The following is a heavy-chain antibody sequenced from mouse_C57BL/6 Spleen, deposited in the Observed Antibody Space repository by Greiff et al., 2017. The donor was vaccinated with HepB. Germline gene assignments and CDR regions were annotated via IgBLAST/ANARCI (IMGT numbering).Heavy chain of an antibody. D-gene: IGHD2-4*01. J-gene: IGHJ3*01. Sequence: VQLQQSGAELVRPGASVKLSCTASGFNIKDDYMHWVKQRPEQGLEWIGWIDPENGDTEYASKFQGKATITADTTSNTAYLQLSSLTSEDTAVYYCTDDYGAYWGQGPLVTVSA. V-gene: IGHV14-4*01. CDR3: TDDYGAY. CDR1: GFNIKDDY. CDR2: IDPENGDT.